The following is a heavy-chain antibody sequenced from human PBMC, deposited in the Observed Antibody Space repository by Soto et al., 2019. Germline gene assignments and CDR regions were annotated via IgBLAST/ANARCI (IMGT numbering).Heavy chain of an antibody. Sequence: TGESLKISCKRSGYDFPTYWIGWLRQTTGRGLESMGLIYPGDSDTRYSPALQGKVTISVDKSLSTTYLQRRGRKASDSAKYYCARHYCDSNGYYPEAWVQGTLVTVPS. V-gene: IGHV5-51*01. D-gene: IGHD3-22*01. CDR2: IYPGDSDT. CDR1: GYDFPTYW. J-gene: IGHJ5*02. CDR3: ARHYCDSNGYYPEA.